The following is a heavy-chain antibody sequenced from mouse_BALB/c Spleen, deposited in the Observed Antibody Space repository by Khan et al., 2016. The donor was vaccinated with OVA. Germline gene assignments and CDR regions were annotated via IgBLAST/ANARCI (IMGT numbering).Heavy chain of an antibody. Sequence: VQLQQSGPELVKPGASVKMSCKASGYTFTSYVMHWVKQKPGLGLEWIGYIYPFNDDTKYNEKFKGKATLTSDRSSSTAYMELSSLTSEDSAVYYCSPFGTYGVSFAYWGQGTLVTVSA. J-gene: IGHJ3*01. CDR3: SPFGTYGVSFAY. V-gene: IGHV1S136*01. CDR1: GYTFTSYV. CDR2: IYPFNDDT. D-gene: IGHD1-2*01.